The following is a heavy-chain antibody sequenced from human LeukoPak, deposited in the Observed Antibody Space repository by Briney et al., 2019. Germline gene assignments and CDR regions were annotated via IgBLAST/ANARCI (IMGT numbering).Heavy chain of an antibody. CDR3: ARQKSEGYYDSSGYLLDY. CDR1: GGSISSYY. D-gene: IGHD3-22*01. J-gene: IGHJ4*02. V-gene: IGHV4-59*08. Sequence: NTSETLSLTCTVSGGSISSYYWSWIRQPPGKGLEWIGYIYYSGSTNYNPSLKSRVTISVDTSKNQFSLKLSSVTAADTAVYYCARQKSEGYYDSSGYLLDYWGQGTLVTVSS. CDR2: IYYSGST.